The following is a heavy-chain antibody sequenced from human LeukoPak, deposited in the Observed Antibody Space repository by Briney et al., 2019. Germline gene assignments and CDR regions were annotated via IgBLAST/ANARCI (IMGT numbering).Heavy chain of an antibody. CDR2: ISGSGGTT. CDR3: ARDYSGSYIGPVGY. J-gene: IGHJ4*02. D-gene: IGHD1-26*01. Sequence: AGGSLRLSCAASGFTFSSYAMSWVRQAPGKGLEWVSSISGSGGTTYYADSVKGRFTISRDNSKNTLYLQMNSLRAEDTAVYYCARDYSGSYIGPVGYWGQGTLVTVSS. CDR1: GFTFSSYA. V-gene: IGHV3-23*01.